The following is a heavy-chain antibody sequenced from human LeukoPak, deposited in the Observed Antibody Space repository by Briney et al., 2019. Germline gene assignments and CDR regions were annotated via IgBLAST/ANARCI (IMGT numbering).Heavy chain of an antibody. CDR3: GRSKDILTGYFFDF. Sequence: SETLSLTCTVSGFSISSYYWSWIRQPPGKGLEWIGYIYYSGSTNYYPSLKSRVTISVETTNKQFSLKLRTVTAADTAAYYYGRSKDILTGYFFDFWGEGTLVTVSS. CDR1: GFSISSYY. J-gene: IGHJ4*02. V-gene: IGHV4-59*01. CDR2: IYYSGST. D-gene: IGHD3-9*01.